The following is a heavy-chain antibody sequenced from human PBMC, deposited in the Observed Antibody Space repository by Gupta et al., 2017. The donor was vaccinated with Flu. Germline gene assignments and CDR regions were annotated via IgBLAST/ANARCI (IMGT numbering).Heavy chain of an antibody. CDR2: INPSGGST. Sequence: RQAPGQGLEWMGIINPSGGSTSYAQKFQGRVTMTRDTSTSTVYMELSSLRSEDTAVYYCARPYGDYASFFDYWGQGTLVTVSS. CDR3: ARPYGDYASFFDY. D-gene: IGHD4-17*01. J-gene: IGHJ4*02. V-gene: IGHV1-46*03.